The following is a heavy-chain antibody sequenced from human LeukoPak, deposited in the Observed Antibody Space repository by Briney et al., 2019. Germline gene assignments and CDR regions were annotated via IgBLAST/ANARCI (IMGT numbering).Heavy chain of an antibody. Sequence: SETLSLTCTVSGGSISSSSYYWGWIRQPPGKGLEWIGSIYYSGSTYYNPSLKSRVTISVDTSKNQFSLKLSSVTAADTAVYYWTTGRYSSSWYTGGGSYYFDYWGQGTLVTVSS. CDR1: GGSISSSSYY. CDR3: TTGRYSSSWYTGGGSYYFDY. V-gene: IGHV4-39*01. D-gene: IGHD6-13*01. CDR2: IYYSGST. J-gene: IGHJ4*02.